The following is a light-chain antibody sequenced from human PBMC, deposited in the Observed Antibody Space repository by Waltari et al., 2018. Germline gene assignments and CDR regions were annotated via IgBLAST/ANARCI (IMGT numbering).Light chain of an antibody. CDR1: SSDSGGYEY. J-gene: IGLJ2*01. CDR3: SSFTSSTTGI. CDR2: DVN. V-gene: IGLV2-14*03. Sequence: SALTQPDSVSGSPGQSITISCSGISSDSGGYEYFSWYQQHPGKAPKVIIYDVNNRPSGVSNRFSGSKSGSSASLTISGLQAEDEADYYCSSFTSSTTGIFGGGTKVTVL.